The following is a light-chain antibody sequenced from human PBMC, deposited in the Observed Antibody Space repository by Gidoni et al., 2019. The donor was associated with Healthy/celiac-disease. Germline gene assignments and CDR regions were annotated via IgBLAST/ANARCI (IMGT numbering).Light chain of an antibody. V-gene: IGKV1-5*03. J-gene: IGKJ2*01. CDR2: KAS. CDR3: QQYNSYLYT. CDR1: QSISSW. Sequence: DIQSTHTPSTLSASLGDRGTITCRASQSISSWFAWYQQKPGKAPKLLIYKASSLESGVPSRFSGSGSGTEFTLTISSLQPDDFATYYCQQYNSYLYTFXQXTKLEIK.